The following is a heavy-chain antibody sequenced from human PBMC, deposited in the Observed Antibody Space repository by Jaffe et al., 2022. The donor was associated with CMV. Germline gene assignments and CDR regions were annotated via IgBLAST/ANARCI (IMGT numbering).Heavy chain of an antibody. V-gene: IGHV3-64D*06. D-gene: IGHD1-26*01. CDR2: ISSNGGST. J-gene: IGHJ3*02. CDR1: GFTFSSYA. CDR3: VNWGDRGIVGATGAFDI. Sequence: EVQLVESGGGLVQPGGSLRLSCSASGFTFSSYAMHWVRQAPGKGLEYVSAISSNGGSTYYADSVKGRFTISRDNSKNTLYLQMSSLRAEDTAVYYCVNWGDRGIVGATGAFDIWGQGTMVTVSS.